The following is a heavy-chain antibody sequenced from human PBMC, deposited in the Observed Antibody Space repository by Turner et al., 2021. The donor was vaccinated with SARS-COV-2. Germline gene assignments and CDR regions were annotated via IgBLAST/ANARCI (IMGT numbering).Heavy chain of an antibody. V-gene: IGHV1-24*01. D-gene: IGHD3-22*01. CDR3: ATSEFAGYYDRRARSPHPY. CDR1: GHTLRELA. Sequence: VQLVQSGAEVKKPGASVKVSCKVSGHTLRELAIHWVRQAPGKGLEWIGGGDPDEGETIYAQKFPGRVTKTEDTSTDTAYMKLSSLTSEDSALYFGATSEFAGYYDRRARSPHPYWGQGTLVTVSS. CDR2: GDPDEGET. J-gene: IGHJ4*02.